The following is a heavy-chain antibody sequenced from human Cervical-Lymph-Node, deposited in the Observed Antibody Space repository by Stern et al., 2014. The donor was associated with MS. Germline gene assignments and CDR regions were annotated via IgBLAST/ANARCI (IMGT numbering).Heavy chain of an antibody. CDR3: AREVAGHRLGMMDV. D-gene: IGHD6-19*01. J-gene: IGHJ6*02. CDR1: GYTFTSYY. CDR2: INPSGGST. Sequence: VQLVESGAEVKKPGASVKVSCKASGYTFTSYYMHWVRPAPGQGLAWMGIINPSGGSTSHAQKFQGRVTMTRDTSTSTVYMEVSSLRSEDTAVYYCAREVAGHRLGMMDVWGQGTTVTVSS. V-gene: IGHV1-46*01.